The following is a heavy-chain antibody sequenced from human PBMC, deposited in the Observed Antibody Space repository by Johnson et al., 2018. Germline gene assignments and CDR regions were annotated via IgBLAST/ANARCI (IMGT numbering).Heavy chain of an antibody. J-gene: IGHJ3*02. CDR2: TSYDGSKK. Sequence: QVQLVQSGGGVVQPGRSLRLSCAASGFTFSSYAMHWVRQAPGKGLEWVSLTSYDGSKKYYADSVKGRFTTSRDNSKNTWYLQMNSLRAEDTAVDYCARGAYYRSSGYYARSMGAFGSWGPGTMVTVSS. V-gene: IGHV3-30-3*01. CDR1: GFTFSSYA. CDR3: ARGAYYRSSGYYARSMGAFGS. D-gene: IGHD3-22*01.